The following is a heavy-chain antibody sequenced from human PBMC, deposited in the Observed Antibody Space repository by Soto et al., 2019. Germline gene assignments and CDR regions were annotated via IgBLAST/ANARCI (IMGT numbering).Heavy chain of an antibody. V-gene: IGHV1-2*04. Sequence: GASVKVSCKASGYTFTGYYMHWVRQAPGQGLEWMGWINPNSGGTNYAQKFQGWVTMTRDTSISTAYMELSRLRSDDTDVYYCARGGKMATIYWYFDYFGQGILVTVYS. CDR3: ARGGKMATIYWYFDY. CDR1: GYTFTGYY. J-gene: IGHJ4*02. D-gene: IGHD5-12*01. CDR2: INPNSGGT.